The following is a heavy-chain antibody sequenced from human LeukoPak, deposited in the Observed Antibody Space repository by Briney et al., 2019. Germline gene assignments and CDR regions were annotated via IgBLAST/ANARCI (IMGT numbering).Heavy chain of an antibody. CDR1: GFTFSSYG. D-gene: IGHD3-22*01. Sequence: PGGSLRLSCAASGFTFSSYGMHWVRQAPGKGLEWVAVISYDGSNKYYADSVKGRFTIPRDNSKNTLYLQMNSLRAEDTAVYYCAKDPYYDSSGSFGDYWGQGTLVTVSS. CDR2: ISYDGSNK. V-gene: IGHV3-30*18. CDR3: AKDPYYDSSGSFGDY. J-gene: IGHJ4*02.